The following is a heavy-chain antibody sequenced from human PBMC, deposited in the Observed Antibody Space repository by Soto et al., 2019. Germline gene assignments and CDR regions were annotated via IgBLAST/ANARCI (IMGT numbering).Heavy chain of an antibody. D-gene: IGHD6-6*01. J-gene: IGHJ4*02. V-gene: IGHV4-38-2*02. CDR3: ASYWPQLPFYDY. CDR1: DDYVRSGDY. Sequence: SETQAHTYTVADDYVRSGDYGGSMRQPPGKGLEWIGYIYYSGSTYYNPSLKSRVTISVDTSKNRFSLKLSSVTAADTAVYYCASYWPQLPFYDYWGQGTLVTVSS. CDR2: IYYSGST.